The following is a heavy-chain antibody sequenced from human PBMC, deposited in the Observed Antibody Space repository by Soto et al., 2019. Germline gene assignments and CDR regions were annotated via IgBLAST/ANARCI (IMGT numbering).Heavy chain of an antibody. V-gene: IGHV3-30*18. CDR2: ISYDGSNK. D-gene: IGHD7-27*01. J-gene: IGHJ6*02. Sequence: QVQLVESGGGVVQPGRSLRLSCAASGFTFSSYGMHWVRQAPGKGLEWVAVISYDGSNKYYADSVKGRFTISRHNSKNTLYLQMNSLRAEDTAVYYCAKDLGTYGMDVWGQGTTVTVSS. CDR1: GFTFSSYG. CDR3: AKDLGTYGMDV.